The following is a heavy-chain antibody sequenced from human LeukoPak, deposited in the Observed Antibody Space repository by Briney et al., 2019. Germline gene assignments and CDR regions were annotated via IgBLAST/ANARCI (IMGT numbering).Heavy chain of an antibody. CDR3: ARAGSSWYSWFDP. V-gene: IGHV4-30-2*01. CDR1: GGSISSGGYS. J-gene: IGHJ5*02. CDR2: IYHSGST. D-gene: IGHD6-13*01. Sequence: SETLSLTCVVSGGSISSGGYSWSWIRQPPGKGLEWIGYIYHSGSTYYNPSLKSRVTISVDTSKNQFSLKLSSVTAADTAVYYCARAGSSWYSWFDPWGQGTLVTVSS.